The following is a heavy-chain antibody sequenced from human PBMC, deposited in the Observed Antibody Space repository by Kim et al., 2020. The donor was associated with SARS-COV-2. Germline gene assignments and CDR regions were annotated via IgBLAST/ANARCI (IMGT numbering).Heavy chain of an antibody. V-gene: IGHV3-30*02. D-gene: IGHD3-16*01. Sequence: YADSVKRRFTISRDNSKNTLYLQMNSLRAEDTAVYYCAKDLPPGEYGMDVWGQGTTVTVSS. J-gene: IGHJ6*02. CDR3: AKDLPPGEYGMDV.